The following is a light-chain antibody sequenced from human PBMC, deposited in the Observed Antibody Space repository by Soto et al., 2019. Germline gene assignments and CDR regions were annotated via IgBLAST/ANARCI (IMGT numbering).Light chain of an antibody. CDR3: SSYTSSSTWV. V-gene: IGLV2-14*01. CDR1: SSDVGGYDY. CDR2: DVS. J-gene: IGLJ3*02. Sequence: SGLTQPASVSGSPGQSITISCTGTSSDVGGYDYVSWYQQHPGKAPKLMIYDVSNRPSGVSNRFSGSKSGNTASLTISGLQAEDEADYYCSSYTSSSTWVFGGGTKLTVL.